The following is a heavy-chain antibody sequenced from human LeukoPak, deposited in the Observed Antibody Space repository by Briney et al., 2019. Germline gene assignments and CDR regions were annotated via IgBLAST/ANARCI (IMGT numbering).Heavy chain of an antibody. CDR3: ARVDTAMVTWDY. CDR2: ISSSSSYI. Sequence: GGSLRLSCAASGFTFSSYSMNWVRQAPGKGLEWVSSISSSSSYIYYADSVKGRFTISRDNAKNSLYLQMNSLRAEDTAVYYCARVDTAMVTWDYWGQGTLVTVSS. CDR1: GFTFSSYS. J-gene: IGHJ4*02. D-gene: IGHD5-18*01. V-gene: IGHV3-21*01.